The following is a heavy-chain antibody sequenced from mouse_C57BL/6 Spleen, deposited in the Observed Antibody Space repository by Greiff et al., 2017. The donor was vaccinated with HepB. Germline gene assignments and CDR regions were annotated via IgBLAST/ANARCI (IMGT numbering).Heavy chain of an antibody. V-gene: IGHV1-69*01. Sequence: QVQLQQPGAELVMPGASVKLSCKASGYTFTSYWMHWVKQRPGQGLEWIGEIDPSDSYTNYNQKFKGKSTLTVDKSSSTAYMQLSSLTSEDSAVYYCAIGIAQATWFADWGQGTLVTVSA. J-gene: IGHJ3*01. CDR1: GYTFTSYW. D-gene: IGHD3-2*02. CDR3: AIGIAQATWFAD. CDR2: IDPSDSYT.